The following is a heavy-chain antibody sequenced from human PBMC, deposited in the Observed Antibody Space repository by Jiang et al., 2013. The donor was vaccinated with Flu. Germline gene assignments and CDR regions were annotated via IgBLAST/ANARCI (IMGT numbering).Heavy chain of an antibody. J-gene: IGHJ4*02. CDR2: ISAYNGNT. CDR3: ARDQAAGFHTRLQSFDY. D-gene: IGHD6-25*01. V-gene: IGHV1-18*01. Sequence: GAEVKKPGASVKVSCKASGYTFTSYGISWVRQAPGQGLEWMGWISAYNGNTNYAQKLQGRVTMTTDTSTSTAYMELRSLRSDDTAVYYCARDQAAGFHTRLQSFDYWGQGTLVTVSS. CDR1: GYTFTSYG.